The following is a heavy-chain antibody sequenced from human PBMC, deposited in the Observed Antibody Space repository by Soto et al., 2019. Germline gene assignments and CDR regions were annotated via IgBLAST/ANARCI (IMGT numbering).Heavy chain of an antibody. CDR3: ARDRPGDPQDYYYYMDV. V-gene: IGHV4-4*02. Sequence: QVQLQESGPGLVKPSGTLSLTCAVSSGSISSSNWWSWVRQPPGKGLEWIGKIYHSGSTNYNPTLKSRVTIAVEKSKHHVSMKLSSVTAADTAVYYCARDRPGDPQDYYYYMDVWGKGTTVTVSS. CDR1: SGSISSSNW. J-gene: IGHJ6*03. CDR2: IYHSGST.